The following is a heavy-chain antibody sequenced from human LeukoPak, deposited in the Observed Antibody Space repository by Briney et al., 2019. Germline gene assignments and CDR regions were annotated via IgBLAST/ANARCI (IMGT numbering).Heavy chain of an antibody. CDR2: INWNGGST. D-gene: IGHD3-10*01. V-gene: IGHV3-20*04. J-gene: IGHJ4*02. Sequence: PGGSLRLSCAASGFTFDDYGMSWVRQAPGKGLEWVSGINWNGGSTGYADSVKGRFTISRDKAKNSLYLQMNSLRAEDTAVYYCARDFGMGYYGSGSPDYWGQGTLVTVSS. CDR3: ARDFGMGYYGSGSPDY. CDR1: GFTFDDYG.